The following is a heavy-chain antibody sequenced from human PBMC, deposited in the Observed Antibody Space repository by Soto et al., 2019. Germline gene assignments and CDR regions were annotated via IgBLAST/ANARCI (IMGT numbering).Heavy chain of an antibody. V-gene: IGHV1-3*01. CDR3: ARLRDSSWYTGLDP. Sequence: ASVKVSCKASGYTFTSYAMHWVRQAPGQRLEWMGWINAGGGNTRYAQKFQGRVTMTRDTSASTVYMELSSLRSEDTAVYYCARLRDSSWYTGLDPWGQGTLVTVSS. D-gene: IGHD6-13*01. J-gene: IGHJ5*02. CDR2: INAGGGNT. CDR1: GYTFTSYA.